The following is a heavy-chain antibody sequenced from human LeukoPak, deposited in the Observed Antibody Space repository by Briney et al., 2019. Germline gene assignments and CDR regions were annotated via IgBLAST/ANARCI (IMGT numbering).Heavy chain of an antibody. CDR1: GFTVSSNH. J-gene: IGHJ4*02. V-gene: IGHV3-53*01. Sequence: PGGSLRLSCAASGFTVSSNHMSWVCQAPGKGLEWVSVIYSGGSTDYADSVKGRFTISRDNSKNTLHLQMNSLRAEDTAVYHCARGPAGYNWGQGTLVTVSS. CDR2: IYSGGST. D-gene: IGHD1-1*01. CDR3: ARGPAGYN.